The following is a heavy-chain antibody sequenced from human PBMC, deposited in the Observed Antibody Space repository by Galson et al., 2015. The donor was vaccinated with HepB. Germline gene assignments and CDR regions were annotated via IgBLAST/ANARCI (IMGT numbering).Heavy chain of an antibody. J-gene: IGHJ3*02. V-gene: IGHV4-34*01. Sequence: CAVYGGSFSDYYWNWIRQPPGTGLEWIGEINQSGNTNYNPSLKSRVSISVDTSKDQFSLELRSLAAADTAVYYCARGSCSRPTCYTKSHDAFDIWGQGTMGTVSS. D-gene: IGHD2-2*02. CDR2: INQSGNT. CDR3: ARGSCSRPTCYTKSHDAFDI. CDR1: GGSFSDYY.